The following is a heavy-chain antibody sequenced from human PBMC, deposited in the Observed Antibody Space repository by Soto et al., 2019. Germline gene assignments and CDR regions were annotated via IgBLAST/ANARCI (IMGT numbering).Heavy chain of an antibody. J-gene: IGHJ6*04. CDR3: ARRRYCGYDCSHKNYYGMYF. CDR1: GDTCSSYI. CDR2: VIPVLTTT. D-gene: IGHD2-21*02. Sequence: QVQLVQSGAEVKKPGSSVRVSCRSSGDTCSSYIVNWLRLAPGRGLEWMGRVIPVLTTTDYAQHFRGRVTIRADRYTNPVYLEVSSLRSDDTAVYYCARRRYCGYDCSHKNYYGMYFWGKGSLVTVAS. V-gene: IGHV1-69*08.